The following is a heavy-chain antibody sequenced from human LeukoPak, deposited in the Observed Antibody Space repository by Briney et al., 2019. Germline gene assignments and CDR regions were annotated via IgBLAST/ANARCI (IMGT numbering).Heavy chain of an antibody. CDR1: GLTFSSYS. CDR2: IKSKTDGGTT. Sequence: PGGSLRLSCAASGLTFSSYSMNWVRQAPGKGLKWVGRIKSKTDGGTTDYAAPVKGRFTISRDDSKNTLYLQMNSLKTEDTAVYYCRNYYDSSGQEFDYWGQGTLVTVSS. D-gene: IGHD3-22*01. J-gene: IGHJ4*02. CDR3: RNYYDSSGQEFDY. V-gene: IGHV3-15*01.